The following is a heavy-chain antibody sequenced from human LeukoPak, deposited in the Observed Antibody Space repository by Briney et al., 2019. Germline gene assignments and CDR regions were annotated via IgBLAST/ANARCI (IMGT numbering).Heavy chain of an antibody. CDR2: ISGSGHDI. D-gene: IGHD5-12*01. V-gene: IGHV3-11*04. CDR1: GFTFSDSY. CDR3: AREPGGAGYSGYDPFDY. Sequence: GGSLRLSCAASGFTFSDSYMTWVRQAPGKGVEWVAYISGSGHDINYSDSVKGRFTISRDNAKNSLYLQMSSLRVEDTAVYYCAREPGGAGYSGYDPFDYWGQGTLVTVSS. J-gene: IGHJ4*02.